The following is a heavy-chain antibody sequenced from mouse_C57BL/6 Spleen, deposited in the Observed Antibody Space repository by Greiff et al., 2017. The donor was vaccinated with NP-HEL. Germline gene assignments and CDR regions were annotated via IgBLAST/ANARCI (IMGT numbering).Heavy chain of an antibody. CDR3: ARQGKRLAWFAY. D-gene: IGHD2-12*01. J-gene: IGHJ3*01. V-gene: IGHV3-6*01. Sequence: EVKLMESGPGLVKPSQSLSLTCSVTGYSITSGYYWNWIRQFPGNKLEWMGYISYDGSNKYNPSLKNRISITRDTSKNQFFLKLNSVTTEDTATYYCARQGKRLAWFAYWGQGTLVTVSA. CDR1: GYSITSGYY. CDR2: ISYDGSN.